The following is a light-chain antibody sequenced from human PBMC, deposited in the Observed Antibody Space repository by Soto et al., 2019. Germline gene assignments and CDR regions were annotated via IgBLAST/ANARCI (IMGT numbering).Light chain of an antibody. V-gene: IGLV1-44*01. CDR3: CSYAGSSTFLWV. J-gene: IGLJ3*02. CDR2: SNN. CDR1: TSNIGTNA. Sequence: QSVLTQPPSASGTPGQRVTISCSGSTSNIGTNAVNWYQQLPGTAPKLLIYSNNERPSGVPDRFSGSKSGTSASLAISGLQSEDEADYYCCSYAGSSTFLWVFGGGTKLTVL.